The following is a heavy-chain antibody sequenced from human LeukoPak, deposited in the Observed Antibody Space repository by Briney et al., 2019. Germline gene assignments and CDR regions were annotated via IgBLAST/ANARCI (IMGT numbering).Heavy chain of an antibody. V-gene: IGHV3-30*04. D-gene: IGHD6-13*01. Sequence: GGSLRLSCAASGFTFSSYAMHWVRQAPGKGLEWVAVISYDGSNKYYADSVKGRLTISRDNSKITLYLQMNSLRAEDTAVYYCARGTTQIAAAGTSEYYFDYWGQGTLVTVSS. CDR1: GFTFSSYA. J-gene: IGHJ4*02. CDR2: ISYDGSNK. CDR3: ARGTTQIAAAGTSEYYFDY.